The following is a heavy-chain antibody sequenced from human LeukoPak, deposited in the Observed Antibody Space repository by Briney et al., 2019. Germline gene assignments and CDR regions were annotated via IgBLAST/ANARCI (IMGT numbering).Heavy chain of an antibody. CDR1: GFTFSSFG. CDR2: LRFDGNYE. Sequence: GGSLRLSCAASGFTFSSFGMHWVRQAPGKGLEWVAFLRFDGNYEYYTESVKGRFTISRDNSKNTLTLQMNSLRTEDTAVYYCAKDMLEYGDGPGTYSTSWPFYWGQGTLVTVSS. CDR3: AKDMLEYGDGPGTYSTSWPFY. J-gene: IGHJ4*02. D-gene: IGHD6-13*01. V-gene: IGHV3-30*02.